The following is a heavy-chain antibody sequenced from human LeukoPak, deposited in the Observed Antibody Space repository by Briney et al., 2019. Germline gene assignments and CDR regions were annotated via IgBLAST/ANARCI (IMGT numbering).Heavy chain of an antibody. CDR3: AKDGDWTFDI. V-gene: IGHV3-30*02. J-gene: IGHJ3*02. Sequence: GGSLRLSCEASGITFSNSGMHWVRQAQGKGLEWVAYIGHDGRNKFYTESLRGRFTISGDNSMKMAYLQMNSLRTEDTAIYFCAKDGDWTFDIWGQGTMVTVSS. CDR2: IGHDGRNK. CDR1: GITFSNSG. D-gene: IGHD2-21*01.